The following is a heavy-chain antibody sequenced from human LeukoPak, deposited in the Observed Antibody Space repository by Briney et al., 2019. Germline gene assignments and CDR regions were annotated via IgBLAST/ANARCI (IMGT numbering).Heavy chain of an antibody. D-gene: IGHD5-24*01. V-gene: IGHV4-4*07. J-gene: IGHJ4*02. CDR1: GGSISSYY. Sequence: SETLSLTCTVSGGSISSYYWSWIRQPAGKGLEWIGRIYTSGSTNYNSSLKSRVTISVDTSKNQFSLSLSSVTAADTAVYYCARDDNLRAVDYWGQGTLVIISS. CDR2: IYTSGST. CDR3: ARDDNLRAVDY.